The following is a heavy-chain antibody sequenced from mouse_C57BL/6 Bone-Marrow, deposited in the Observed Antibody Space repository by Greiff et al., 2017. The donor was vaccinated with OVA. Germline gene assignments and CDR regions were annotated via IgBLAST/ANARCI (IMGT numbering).Heavy chain of an antibody. V-gene: IGHV5-4*01. CDR1: GFTFSDYY. J-gene: IGHJ2*01. D-gene: IGHD2-2*01. Sequence: EVQRVESGGGLVQPGGSLKLSCAASGFTFSDYYMYWVRQTPEKRLEWVATISDGGSYTYYPDNVKGRFTISRDNAKNNLYLQMSHLKSEDTAMYYCARDLYYGYFFDYWGQGTTLTVSS. CDR2: ISDGGSYT. CDR3: ARDLYYGYFFDY.